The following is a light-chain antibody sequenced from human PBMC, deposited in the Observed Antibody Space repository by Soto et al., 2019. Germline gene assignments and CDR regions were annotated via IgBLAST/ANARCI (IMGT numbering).Light chain of an antibody. Sequence: DIQMTQSPSTLSASVVYRVTITCRGSQSISSWLAWYQQKPGKAPKLLIYKASSLDRGVPSRFSGSGSGTDFTLTISSLQPEDFATYYCQQSYRTPRTFGQGTKVDIK. CDR1: QSISSW. V-gene: IGKV1-39*01. J-gene: IGKJ1*01. CDR3: QQSYRTPRT. CDR2: KAS.